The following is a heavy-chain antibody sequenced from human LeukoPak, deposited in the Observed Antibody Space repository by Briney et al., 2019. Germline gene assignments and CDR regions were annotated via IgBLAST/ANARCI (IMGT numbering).Heavy chain of an antibody. CDR1: GYTFTIYD. J-gene: IGHJ3*02. CDR2: MNPNSGNT. Sequence: ASVKVSYKSSGYTFTIYDINGVRQATGQGLEWMGWMNPNSGNTGYAQTFQGRVTINRNTSISTAYMELSNLRSEETAVYYCARDPGEHYDFWSGYSSYVHDAFDIWGQGTMVTVSS. CDR3: ARDPGEHYDFWSGYSSYVHDAFDI. D-gene: IGHD3-3*01. V-gene: IGHV1-8*03.